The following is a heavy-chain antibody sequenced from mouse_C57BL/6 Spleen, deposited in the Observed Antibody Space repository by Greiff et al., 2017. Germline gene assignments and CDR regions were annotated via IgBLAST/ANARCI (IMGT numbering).Heavy chain of an antibody. CDR2: INPNNGGT. J-gene: IGHJ4*01. CDR1: GYTFTDYY. D-gene: IGHD2-2*01. Sequence: EVQLQQSGPELVKPGASVKISCKASGYTFTDYYMNWVKQSHGKSLEWIGDINPNNGGTSYNQKFKGKATLTVDKSSSTAYMELRSLTSEDSAVYYCATGLPHYYAMDYWGQGTSVTVSS. CDR3: ATGLPHYYAMDY. V-gene: IGHV1-26*01.